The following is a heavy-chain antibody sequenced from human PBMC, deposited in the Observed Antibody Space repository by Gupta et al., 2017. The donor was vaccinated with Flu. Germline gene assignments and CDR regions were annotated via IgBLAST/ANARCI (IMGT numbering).Heavy chain of an antibody. CDR3: AAGWIAVAEFDP. Sequence: VRQARGQRLEWIGWIVVGSGNTNYAQKFQERVTITRDMSTSTAYMELSSLRSEDTAVYYGAAGWIAVAEFDPWGQGTLVTVSS. D-gene: IGHD6-19*01. J-gene: IGHJ5*02. V-gene: IGHV1-58*01. CDR2: IVVGSGNT.